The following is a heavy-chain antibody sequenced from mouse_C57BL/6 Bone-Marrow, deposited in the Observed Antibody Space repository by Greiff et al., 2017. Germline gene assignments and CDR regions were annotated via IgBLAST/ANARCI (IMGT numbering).Heavy chain of an antibody. CDR3: AIGNMYFGNYGY. CDR1: GYTFTSYW. V-gene: IGHV1-74*01. J-gene: IGHJ2*01. D-gene: IGHD2-1*01. Sequence: QVQLQQPGAELVKPGASVKLSCKASGYTFTSYWLHWVKQRPGQGLEWIGRIHPSDSDTNYNQKFKGKATLTVDQSSSTAYMQLSSLTSEDSAVDNCAIGNMYFGNYGYWGQGTTLTVSS. CDR2: IHPSDSDT.